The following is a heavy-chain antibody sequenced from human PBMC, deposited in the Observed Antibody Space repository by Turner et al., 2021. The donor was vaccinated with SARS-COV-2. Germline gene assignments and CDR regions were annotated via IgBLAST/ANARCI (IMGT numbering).Heavy chain of an antibody. CDR3: AREDEVRFLEWLPPFDY. CDR2: IWYDGSNK. J-gene: IGHJ4*02. D-gene: IGHD3-3*01. Sequence: VQLVESGGGVVQPGRSLTLSGSASGLAFSGCGMHWVRQGPGKGLGWVAVIWYDGSNKYYADSVKGRFTISRDNSKNTLYLQMNSLRAEDTAVYYCAREDEVRFLEWLPPFDYWGQGTLVTVSS. V-gene: IGHV3-33*01. CDR1: GLAFSGCG.